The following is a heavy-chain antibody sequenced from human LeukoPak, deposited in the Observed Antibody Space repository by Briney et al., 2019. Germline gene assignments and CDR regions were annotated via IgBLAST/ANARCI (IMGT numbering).Heavy chain of an antibody. V-gene: IGHV3-48*03. CDR1: GFTLSSYE. J-gene: IGHJ4*02. D-gene: IGHD6-19*01. CDR2: ISSSGSTI. Sequence: GGSLRLSCAASGFTLSSYEMNWVRQAPGKGLEWVSYISSSGSTIYYADYVKGRFTISRDNAKNSLFLQMNSLRAEDTAVYYCARGGISGWSFFDSWGQGTLVTVSS. CDR3: ARGGISGWSFFDS.